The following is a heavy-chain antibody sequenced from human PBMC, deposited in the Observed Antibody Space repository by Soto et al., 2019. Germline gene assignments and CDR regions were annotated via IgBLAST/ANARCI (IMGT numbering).Heavy chain of an antibody. J-gene: IGHJ6*02. CDR1: GFTFSKAW. CDR3: ATDNGHYYYGRDV. V-gene: IGHV3-15*04. Sequence: EVQLVESGGGLVRPGGSLRLSCAASGFTFSKAWMSWVRQAPGKGLEWVGRIEAKTDGGKTDYAAPVKGRFPISRDDSKNTLSLQMNSLKAEDTAVYYCATDNGHYYYGRDVWGQGTTVSVSS. CDR2: IEAKTDGGKT. D-gene: IGHD2-8*01.